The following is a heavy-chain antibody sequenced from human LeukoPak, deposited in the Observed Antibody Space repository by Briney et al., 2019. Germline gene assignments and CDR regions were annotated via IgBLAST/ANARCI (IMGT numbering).Heavy chain of an antibody. CDR1: GGSVSSSSYF. J-gene: IGHJ6*03. V-gene: IGHV4-39*01. CDR3: ARHDPGVATKRYYYYYMDV. CDR2: MSYSGRT. Sequence: SETLSLTCTVSGGSVSSSSYFWGWIRQPPGKGLEWIGSMSYSGRTYDNVSLKSRITISLDTSKNQFSLRLSSVTATDTAVYYCARHDPGVATKRYYYYYMDVWGKGTTVTISS. D-gene: IGHD5-12*01.